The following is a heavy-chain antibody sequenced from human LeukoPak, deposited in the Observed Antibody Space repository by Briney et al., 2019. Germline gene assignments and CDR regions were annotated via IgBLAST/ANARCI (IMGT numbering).Heavy chain of an antibody. CDR1: GFIFSDYY. CDR3: ARATWDPNYYYYMDV. Sequence: GGSLRLSCAASGFIFSDYYMSWIRKAPGKGLEWVSYISSGGSSIYYADSVKGRFTISRDNAKNSLYLQMNSLRAEDTAVYFCARATWDPNYYYYMDVWGKGTTVTISS. J-gene: IGHJ6*03. CDR2: ISSGGSSI. V-gene: IGHV3-11*04. D-gene: IGHD1-26*01.